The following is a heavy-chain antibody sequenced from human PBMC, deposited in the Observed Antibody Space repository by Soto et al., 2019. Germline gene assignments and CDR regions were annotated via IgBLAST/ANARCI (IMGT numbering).Heavy chain of an antibody. V-gene: IGHV3-30-3*01. CDR1: GFTFSSYA. D-gene: IGHD3-22*01. J-gene: IGHJ4*02. CDR3: ARPFYYDSSGYYYVTY. Sequence: QVQLVESGGGVVQPGRSLRLACAASGFTFSSYAMHWVRQAPGKGLEWVAVISYDGSNEYYADSVKGRFTISRDNSKNPLDLQVNSLRAEDTAVYYCARPFYYDSSGYYYVTYWGQGTLVTVSS. CDR2: ISYDGSNE.